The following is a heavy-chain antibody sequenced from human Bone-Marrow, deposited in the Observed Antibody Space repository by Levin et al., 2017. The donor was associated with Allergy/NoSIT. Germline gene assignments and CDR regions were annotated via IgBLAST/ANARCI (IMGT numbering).Heavy chain of an antibody. CDR1: GYTFTSYG. Sequence: ASVKVSCKASGYTFTSYGISWVRQAPGQGLEWMGWISAYNGNTNYAQKLQGRVTMTTDTSTSTAYMELRSLRSDDTAVYYCARDPEDCSSTSCYAGGFWGQGTLVTVSS. J-gene: IGHJ4*02. D-gene: IGHD2-2*01. V-gene: IGHV1-18*01. CDR2: ISAYNGNT. CDR3: ARDPEDCSSTSCYAGGF.